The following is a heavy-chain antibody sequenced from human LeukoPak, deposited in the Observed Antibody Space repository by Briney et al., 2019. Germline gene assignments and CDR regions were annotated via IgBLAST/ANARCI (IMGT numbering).Heavy chain of an antibody. CDR1: GGSFSGYY. Sequence: SETLSLTCAVYGGSFSGYYWSWIRQPPGEGVEWIGEINHSGSTNYNPSLKSRVTISVDTSKNQFSLKLSSVTAADTAVYYCARGRGNRRYSYRQESGWGQGTLVTVSS. D-gene: IGHD5-18*01. CDR3: ARGRGNRRYSYRQESG. J-gene: IGHJ4*02. CDR2: INHSGST. V-gene: IGHV4-34*01.